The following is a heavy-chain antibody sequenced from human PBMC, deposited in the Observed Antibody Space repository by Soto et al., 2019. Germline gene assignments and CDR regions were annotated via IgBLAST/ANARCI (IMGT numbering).Heavy chain of an antibody. V-gene: IGHV3-30*18. CDR3: AKAEYYDDRSGYYVDY. J-gene: IGHJ4*02. Sequence: PGGSLRLSCAASGFTFSSYGLHWVRQAPGKGLEWVAVTSFDGSTEYYADSVRGRFTISRDNSRNTLYLQMNGLRAEDTAVYYCAKAEYYDDRSGYYVDYWGQGTLVTVSS. CDR2: TSFDGSTE. CDR1: GFTFSSYG. D-gene: IGHD3-22*01.